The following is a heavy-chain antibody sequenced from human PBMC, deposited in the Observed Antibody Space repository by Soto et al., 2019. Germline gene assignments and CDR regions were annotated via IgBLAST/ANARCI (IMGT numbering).Heavy chain of an antibody. V-gene: IGHV3-30-3*01. D-gene: IGHD5-12*01. Sequence: GGSLRLSCAASGFTFSSYAMHWFRQAPGKGLEWVAVISYDGSNKYYADSVKGRFTISRDNSKNTLYLQMNSLRAEDTAVYYCARDRIGYRYDAFDIWGQGTMVTVSS. J-gene: IGHJ3*02. CDR3: ARDRIGYRYDAFDI. CDR2: ISYDGSNK. CDR1: GFTFSSYA.